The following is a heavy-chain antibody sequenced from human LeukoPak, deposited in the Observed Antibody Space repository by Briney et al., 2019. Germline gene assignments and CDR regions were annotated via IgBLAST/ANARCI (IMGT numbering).Heavy chain of an antibody. D-gene: IGHD2-21*02. CDR1: GFTFSSYA. J-gene: IGHJ6*02. V-gene: IGHV3-30-3*01. Sequence: GRSLRLSCAASGFTFSSYAMHWVRQAPGKGLEWVAVISYDGSNKYYADSVKGRFTISRDNSKNTLYLQMNSLRAEDTAVYYCARGPVGVTARTYYYYSMDVWGQGTTVTVSS. CDR2: ISYDGSNK. CDR3: ARGPVGVTARTYYYYSMDV.